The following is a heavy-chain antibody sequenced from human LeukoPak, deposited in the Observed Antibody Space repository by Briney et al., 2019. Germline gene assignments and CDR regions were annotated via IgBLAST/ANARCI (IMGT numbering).Heavy chain of an antibody. CDR1: GFTFDDYG. D-gene: IGHD3-16*01. CDR2: INWNGGST. V-gene: IGHV3-20*04. J-gene: IGHJ4*02. Sequence: PGGSLRLSCAASGFTFDDYGMSWVRQAPGKGLEWVSGINWNGGSTGYADSVKGRFTISRDNAKNSLYLQMNSLGAEDTALYYCARGISVMITFGGANDYWGQGTLVTVSS. CDR3: ARGISVMITFGGANDY.